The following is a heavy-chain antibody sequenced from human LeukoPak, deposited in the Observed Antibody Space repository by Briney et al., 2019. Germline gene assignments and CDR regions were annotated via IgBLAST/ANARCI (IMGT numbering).Heavy chain of an antibody. D-gene: IGHD3-16*01. J-gene: IGHJ3*02. CDR2: ISAYNGNT. V-gene: IGHV1-18*04. CDR3: ARDLAYIDAFDI. CDR1: GYTFSAYY. Sequence: ASVKVSCKASGYTFSAYYMYWVRQAPGQGLEWMGWISAYNGNTNYAQKLQGRVTMTTDTSTSTAYMELRSLRSDDTAVYYCARDLAYIDAFDIWGQGTMVTVSS.